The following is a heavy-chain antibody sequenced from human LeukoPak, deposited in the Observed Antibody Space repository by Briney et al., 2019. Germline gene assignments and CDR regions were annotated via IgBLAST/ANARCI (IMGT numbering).Heavy chain of an antibody. J-gene: IGHJ4*02. CDR1: GFTFSSYW. CDR2: IRSDGSNK. CDR3: AKKGYSYGWRDSYYFDY. V-gene: IGHV3-30*02. Sequence: PGGSLRLSCAASGFTFSSYWMSWVRQAPGKGLEWVAFIRSDGSNKYYTDSVEGRFTISRDNSKLYLQMNSLRAEDTAVYYCAKKGYSYGWRDSYYFDYWGQGTLVTVSS. D-gene: IGHD6-19*01.